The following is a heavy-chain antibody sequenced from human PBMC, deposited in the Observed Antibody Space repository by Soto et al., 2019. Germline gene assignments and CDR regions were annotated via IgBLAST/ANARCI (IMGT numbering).Heavy chain of an antibody. Sequence: EVQLVEPGGGVVRPGGSLRLSCAASGFTFDDYVMSWVRQAPGKGLEWVSGINWNGASTAYADSVKGRFTISRDNAKNSLYLQMNSLRAEDTALYYCARGKVPAAAPFDYWGQGTLVTVSS. CDR2: INWNGAST. V-gene: IGHV3-20*04. CDR1: GFTFDDYV. D-gene: IGHD2-2*01. J-gene: IGHJ4*02. CDR3: ARGKVPAAAPFDY.